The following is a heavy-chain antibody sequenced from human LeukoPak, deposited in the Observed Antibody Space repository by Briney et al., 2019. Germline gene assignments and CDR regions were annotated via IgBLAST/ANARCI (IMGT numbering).Heavy chain of an antibody. CDR2: IGYDGSNK. CDR1: GFTLSSYG. D-gene: IGHD4-23*01. CDR3: ARDYGGNPDY. Sequence: GGSLRLSCAASGFTLSSYGMHWVSQAPGEGLEWVALIGYDGSNKYNADSVKGRFTISRDNSKNTLYLQMDSLRAEDTAVYYCARDYGGNPDYWGQGTLVTVSS. V-gene: IGHV3-33*01. J-gene: IGHJ4*02.